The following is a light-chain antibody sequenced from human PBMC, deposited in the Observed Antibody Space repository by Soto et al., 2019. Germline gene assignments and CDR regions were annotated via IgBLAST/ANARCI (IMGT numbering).Light chain of an antibody. J-gene: IGLJ2*01. CDR1: SSDVGNYNY. Sequence: QSVLTQPRSVSGSPGQSVTISCTGTSSDVGNYNYVSWYQRHPGKAPKLMIYDVSKRPSGVPDRFSGSKSGNTASLTISGLQAEDEADYYCCSYAGSSYVVFGRGTQLTVL. CDR2: DVS. V-gene: IGLV2-11*01. CDR3: CSYAGSSYVV.